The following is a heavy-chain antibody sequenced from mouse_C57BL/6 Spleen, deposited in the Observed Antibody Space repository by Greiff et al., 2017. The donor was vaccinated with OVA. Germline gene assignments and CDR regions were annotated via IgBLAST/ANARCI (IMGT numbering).Heavy chain of an antibody. CDR2: INYDGSST. CDR3: AIVDYSNYFYAMDY. J-gene: IGHJ4*01. V-gene: IGHV5-16*01. CDR1: GFTFSDYY. D-gene: IGHD2-5*01. Sequence: EVMLVESEGGLVQPGSSMKLSCTASGFTFSDYYMAWVRQVPEKGLEWVANINYDGSSTYYLDSLKSRFIISRDNAKNILYLQMSSLKSEDTATYYCAIVDYSNYFYAMDYWGQGTSVTVSS.